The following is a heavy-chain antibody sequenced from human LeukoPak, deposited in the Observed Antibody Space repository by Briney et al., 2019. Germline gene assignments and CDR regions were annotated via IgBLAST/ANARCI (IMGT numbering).Heavy chain of an antibody. Sequence: GGSLRLSCAASGFTFSSYWMSWVRQAPGKGLEWVAIIKQDGSEKYYVDSVKGRFTISRDNAENSLYLQMNSLRAEDTAIYYCAQVVVAGSTTDYWGQGTLVTVSS. CDR2: IKQDGSEK. V-gene: IGHV3-7*05. D-gene: IGHD2-15*01. CDR3: AQVVVAGSTTDY. J-gene: IGHJ4*02. CDR1: GFTFSSYW.